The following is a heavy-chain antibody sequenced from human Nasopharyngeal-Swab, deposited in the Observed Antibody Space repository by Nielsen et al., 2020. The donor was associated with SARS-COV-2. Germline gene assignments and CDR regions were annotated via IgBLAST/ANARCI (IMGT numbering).Heavy chain of an antibody. D-gene: IGHD3-10*01. V-gene: IGHV3-23*01. Sequence: AGSLTLSCIASGFTFNIYAMAWVRRTPGRGLQWVSGISASGGSTYYTDSVKGRFAVSRDNSRNTLYLQMHSLRVEDTALYYCAKDDVVRGDAFDIWGQGTMVTVSS. J-gene: IGHJ3*02. CDR3: AKDDVVRGDAFDI. CDR2: ISASGGST. CDR1: GFTFNIYA.